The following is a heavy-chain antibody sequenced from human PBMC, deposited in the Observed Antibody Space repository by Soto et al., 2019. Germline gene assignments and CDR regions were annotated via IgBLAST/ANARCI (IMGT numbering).Heavy chain of an antibody. J-gene: IGHJ4*02. V-gene: IGHV5-51*01. Sequence: GASLKISCKGSGYSFTSYWIGWVRQMPGKGLEWMGIIYPGDSDTRYSPSFQGQVTISADKSISTAYLQWSSLKASDFSMYYCARPRKGPSNYIDYWGQGTLVTVSS. CDR3: ARPRKGPSNYIDY. D-gene: IGHD4-4*01. CDR2: IYPGDSDT. CDR1: GYSFTSYW.